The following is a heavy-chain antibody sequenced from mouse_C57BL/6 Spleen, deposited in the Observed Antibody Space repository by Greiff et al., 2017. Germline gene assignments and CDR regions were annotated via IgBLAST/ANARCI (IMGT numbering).Heavy chain of an antibody. CDR3: ARDSNHPAWFAY. Sequence: EVQLQQSGAELVKPGASVKLSCTASGFNIKDSYMHWVKQRTEQGLEWIGRIDPEDGETKYAPKFQGKATITADTSSTPAYLQLSSLTSEDTAVYYCARDSNHPAWFAYWGQGTLVTVSA. V-gene: IGHV14-2*01. D-gene: IGHD2-5*01. CDR2: IDPEDGET. CDR1: GFNIKDSY. J-gene: IGHJ3*01.